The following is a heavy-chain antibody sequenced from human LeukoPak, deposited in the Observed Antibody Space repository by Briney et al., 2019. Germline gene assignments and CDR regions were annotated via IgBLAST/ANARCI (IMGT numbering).Heavy chain of an antibody. D-gene: IGHD1-26*01. Sequence: PSETLSLTCTVSGGSISSSSYYWGWIRQPPGKGLEWIGSIYYSGRTYYSPSLKSRVTISVDTSKNQFSLKLSSVTAADTAVYYCAREGSGSYYYYYYMDVWGKGATVTVSS. CDR3: AREGSGSYYYYYYMDV. V-gene: IGHV4-39*07. J-gene: IGHJ6*03. CDR2: IYYSGRT. CDR1: GGSISSSSYY.